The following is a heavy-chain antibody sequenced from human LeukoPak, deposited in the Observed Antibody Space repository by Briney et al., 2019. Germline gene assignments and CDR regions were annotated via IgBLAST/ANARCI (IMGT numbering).Heavy chain of an antibody. D-gene: IGHD3-3*01. Sequence: GGSLRLSCAASGFTLSNYGMHWVRQAPGKGLEWVAVISNDGRDKKYADSVRGRFIISRDNSKNTLYLQMDSLRAEDTAVYYCARDGVKGAAVYYFAYWGQGTLVTVSS. CDR2: ISNDGRDK. CDR1: GFTLSNYG. V-gene: IGHV3-30*03. CDR3: ARDGVKGAAVYYFAY. J-gene: IGHJ4*02.